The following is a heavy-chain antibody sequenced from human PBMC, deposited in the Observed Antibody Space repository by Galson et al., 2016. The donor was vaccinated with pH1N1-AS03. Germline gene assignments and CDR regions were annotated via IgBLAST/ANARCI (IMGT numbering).Heavy chain of an antibody. J-gene: IGHJ4*02. CDR3: ARDRHYDSSGRYFYESEH. V-gene: IGHV1-69*13. CDR2: IHPIFGTP. Sequence: SGKVSCKVSGGTFSNYAISWMRQAPGQGLEWMGGIHPIFGTPSHAQKFRGRLTVTADASTSAAYMELSSLTSEDTAIYYCARDRHYDSSGRYFYESEHWGQGTLVIVSS. D-gene: IGHD3-22*01. CDR1: GGTFSNYA.